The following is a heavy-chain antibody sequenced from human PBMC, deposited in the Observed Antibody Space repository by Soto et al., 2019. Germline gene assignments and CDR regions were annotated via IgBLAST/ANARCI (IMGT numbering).Heavy chain of an antibody. D-gene: IGHD2-21*02. V-gene: IGHV1-3*01. CDR2: INAVNGNT. J-gene: IGHJ6*02. CDR1: GYTFTSYS. CDR3: ASRNYRDFDYGLDV. Sequence: QVQLVQSGAEVEKPGASVKVSCKASGYTFTSYSIHWVRQAPGQRLEWMGWINAVNGNTKYSQKFQDRVTFTRDTSASTAYMELSSLRSEDTAVYYCASRNYRDFDYGLDVWGQGTTVTVSS.